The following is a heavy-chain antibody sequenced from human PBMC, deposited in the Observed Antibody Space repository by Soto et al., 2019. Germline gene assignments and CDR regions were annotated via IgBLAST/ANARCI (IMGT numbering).Heavy chain of an antibody. D-gene: IGHD3-10*01. V-gene: IGHV4-39*01. CDR3: ARRRGIVRGDFDY. CDR1: GGSISSSSYY. CDR2: IYYSGST. J-gene: IGHJ4*02. Sequence: PSETLSLTCTVSGGSISSSSYYWGWIRQPPGKGLEWIGSIYYSGSTYYNPSLKSRVTISVDTSKNQFSLKLSSVTAADTAVYYCARRRGIVRGDFDYWGQGTLVTVSS.